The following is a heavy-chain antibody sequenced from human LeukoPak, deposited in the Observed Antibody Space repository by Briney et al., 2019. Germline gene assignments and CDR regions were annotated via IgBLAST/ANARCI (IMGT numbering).Heavy chain of an antibody. V-gene: IGHV3-30-3*01. CDR1: GFTFRNYV. J-gene: IGHJ4*02. D-gene: IGHD3-10*01. CDR2: TSSDLNVK. Sequence: GGSLRLSCAASGFTFRNYVIHWVRQAPGKGLEWVAVTSSDLNVKLYADSVKGRFTNSRDNSRSTLYLQMNSLRPEDTAIYYCAREGYYGSGSPPSLYFDYWGQGTLVTVSS. CDR3: AREGYYGSGSPPSLYFDY.